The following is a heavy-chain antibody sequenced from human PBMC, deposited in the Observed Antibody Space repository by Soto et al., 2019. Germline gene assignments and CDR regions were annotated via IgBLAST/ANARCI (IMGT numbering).Heavy chain of an antibody. V-gene: IGHV5-51*01. D-gene: IGHD2-15*01. Sequence: GGSLKISCMGSGYSFTSYWIGWVRQMPGNGLEWMGIIYPGDSDTCYSPSFQGQVTISADKSISTPYLQWSSLKTADTAIYYCARGGTCIIVSYGMDGWGQGTTVTVSS. CDR2: IYPGDSDT. CDR3: ARGGTCIIVSYGMDG. J-gene: IGHJ6*02. CDR1: GYSFTSYW.